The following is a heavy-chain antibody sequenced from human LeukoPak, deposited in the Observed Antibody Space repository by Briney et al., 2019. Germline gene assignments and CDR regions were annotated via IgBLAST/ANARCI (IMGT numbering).Heavy chain of an antibody. Sequence: GRSLRLSCAASGFTFDDYAMHWVRQAPGKGLEWVSGISGSGGSTYYADSVKGRFTISRDNSKNTLYLQMNSLRSEDTAVYYCARDGFVEGEWEIAAAADYWGQGTLVTVSS. J-gene: IGHJ4*02. CDR3: ARDGFVEGEWEIAAAADY. D-gene: IGHD6-13*01. CDR1: GFTFDDYA. V-gene: IGHV3-23*01. CDR2: ISGSGGST.